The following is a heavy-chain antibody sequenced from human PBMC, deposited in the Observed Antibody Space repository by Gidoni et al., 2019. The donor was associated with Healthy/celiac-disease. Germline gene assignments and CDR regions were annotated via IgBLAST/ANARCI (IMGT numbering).Heavy chain of an antibody. J-gene: IGHJ4*02. CDR1: GGSISSSSYY. CDR3: ARRGYSYGKYYFDY. V-gene: IGHV4-39*01. Sequence: QLQLQESGPGLVKPSETLSLPCTVSGGSISSSSYYWGWIRQPPGKGLERIGSNYYSGSTYYNPSLKSQVTISVDTSKNQFYLKLSSVTAADTAVYYCARRGYSYGKYYFDYWGQGTLVTVSS. CDR2: NYYSGST. D-gene: IGHD5-18*01.